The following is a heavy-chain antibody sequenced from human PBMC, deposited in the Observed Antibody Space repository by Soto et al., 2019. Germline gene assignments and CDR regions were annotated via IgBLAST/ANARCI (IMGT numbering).Heavy chain of an antibody. D-gene: IGHD4-17*01. CDR3: ATLRDYGDYSGAFDI. CDR2: ISAYKGNT. CDR1: GYTFTSYG. Sequence: QVQLVQSGAEVKKPGASVKVSCKASGYTFTSYGLSWVRQAPGQGLAWMGWISAYKGNTNYAQKLQGRVTMTTDTSTSTAYMELRSLRSDDTAVYYCATLRDYGDYSGAFDIWGQGTMVTVSS. J-gene: IGHJ3*02. V-gene: IGHV1-18*01.